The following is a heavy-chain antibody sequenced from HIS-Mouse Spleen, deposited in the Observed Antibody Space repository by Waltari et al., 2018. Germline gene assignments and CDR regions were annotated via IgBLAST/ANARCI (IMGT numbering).Heavy chain of an antibody. Sequence: QLQLQESGPGLVKPSETLSLTCTVSCGSIRRSSYYWGWSRQPPGKGLEWIGSIYYSGSTYYNPSLKSRVTISVDTSKNQFSLKLSSVTAADTAVYYCAREIPYSSSWYDWYFDLWGRGTLVTVSS. CDR2: IYYSGST. D-gene: IGHD6-13*01. V-gene: IGHV4-39*07. J-gene: IGHJ2*01. CDR1: CGSIRRSSYY. CDR3: AREIPYSSSWYDWYFDL.